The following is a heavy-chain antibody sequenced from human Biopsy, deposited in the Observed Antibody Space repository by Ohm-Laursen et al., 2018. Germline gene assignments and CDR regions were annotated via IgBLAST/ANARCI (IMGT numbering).Heavy chain of an antibody. J-gene: IGHJ2*01. D-gene: IGHD3-22*01. Sequence: SQTLSLTCTVSGDSISSYYWSWIRQPPGQGLESIGYVYYTGSTDYNPSLQSRVTITVDTSKNHFSLRLRSVTPADTAIYCARDRGYYSDRTVPGYFDLWGRGTRVTVSS. CDR2: VYYTGST. CDR1: GDSISSYY. CDR3: ARDRGYYSDRTVPGYFDL. V-gene: IGHV4-59*01.